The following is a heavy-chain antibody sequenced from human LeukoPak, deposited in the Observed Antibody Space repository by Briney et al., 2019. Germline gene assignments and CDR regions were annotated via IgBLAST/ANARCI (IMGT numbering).Heavy chain of an antibody. D-gene: IGHD6-19*01. V-gene: IGHV4-4*02. CDR1: GGSISSSNW. CDR2: IYHSGST. Sequence: PSGTLSLTCAVSGGSISSSNWWSWVRQPPGKGLEWIGEIYHSGSTNYNPSLKSRVTISVDTSKNQFSLKLSSVTAADTAVYYCASGYSSGWSYAFDIWGQGTMLTVSS. J-gene: IGHJ3*02. CDR3: ASGYSSGWSYAFDI.